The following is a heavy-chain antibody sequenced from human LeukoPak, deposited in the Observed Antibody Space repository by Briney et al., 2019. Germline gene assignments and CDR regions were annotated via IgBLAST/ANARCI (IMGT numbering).Heavy chain of an antibody. CDR3: ARDTAMVDPNDAFDI. CDR1: GGTFSSYA. Sequence: SVKVSCKASGGTFSSYAISWVRQAPGQGLEWMGGIIPIFGTANYAQKFQGRVTITADESTSTAYMELSSLRSEDTAVYYCARDTAMVDPNDAFDIWGQGTMVTVSS. J-gene: IGHJ3*02. D-gene: IGHD5-18*01. CDR2: IIPIFGTA. V-gene: IGHV1-69*13.